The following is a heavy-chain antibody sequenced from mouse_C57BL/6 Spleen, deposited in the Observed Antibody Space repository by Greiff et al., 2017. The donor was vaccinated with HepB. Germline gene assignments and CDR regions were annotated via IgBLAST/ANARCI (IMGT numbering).Heavy chain of an antibody. Sequence: VQLQESGAELVKPGASVKLSCKASGYTFTSYWMHWVKQRPGQGLEWIGMIHPNSGSTNYNEKFKSKATLTVDKSSSTAYMQLSSLTSEDSAVYYCAREGDGYYVGVFAYWGQGTLVTVSA. J-gene: IGHJ3*01. CDR1: GYTFTSYW. V-gene: IGHV1-64*01. D-gene: IGHD2-3*01. CDR2: IHPNSGST. CDR3: AREGDGYYVGVFAY.